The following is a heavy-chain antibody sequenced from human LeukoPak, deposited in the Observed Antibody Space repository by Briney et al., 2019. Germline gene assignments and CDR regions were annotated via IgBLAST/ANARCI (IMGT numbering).Heavy chain of an antibody. CDR3: ARGRQRLDY. D-gene: IGHD1-1*01. CDR1: GGSISPYY. Sequence: TSETLSLTCTVSGGSISPYYWSWIRQPPGKGLEWIGYIYYSGSTTYNPSLKSRLTMSVDTSKNQFSLKVSSVTAADTAFYYCARGRQRLDYWGQGILVTVSS. V-gene: IGHV4-59*01. CDR2: IYYSGST. J-gene: IGHJ4*02.